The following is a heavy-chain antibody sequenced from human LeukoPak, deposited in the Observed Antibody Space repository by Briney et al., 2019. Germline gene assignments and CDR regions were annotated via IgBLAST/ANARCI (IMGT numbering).Heavy chain of an antibody. J-gene: IGHJ3*02. V-gene: IGHV3-53*01. CDR1: GVTVSSNY. D-gene: IGHD3-16*01. CDR2: IYSGGST. CDR3: ARDPRFAFDI. Sequence: GGSLRLSCAASGVTVSSNYMSWVRQAPGKGLEWVSVIYSGGSTYYADSVKGRFTISRDNSKNTLYLQMNSLRAEDTAVYYCARDPRFAFDIWGQGTMVTVSS.